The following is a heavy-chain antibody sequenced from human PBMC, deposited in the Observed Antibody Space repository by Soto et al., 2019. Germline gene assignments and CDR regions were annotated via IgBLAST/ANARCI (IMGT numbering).Heavy chain of an antibody. CDR2: MNPNSDT. Sequence: QVQLVQSGAEVKEPGASVKLSCKASGYTSTNLDINWVRQATGQGLEWMGWMNPNSDTGYAQKFQGRVTLTRDTSRSTVYMELRSLRFDDTAVYYCARFQQGLRFISWGQGTAVSVSS. J-gene: IGHJ5*01. V-gene: IGHV1-8*01. CDR1: GYTSTNLD. D-gene: IGHD2-15*01. CDR3: ARFQQGLRFIS.